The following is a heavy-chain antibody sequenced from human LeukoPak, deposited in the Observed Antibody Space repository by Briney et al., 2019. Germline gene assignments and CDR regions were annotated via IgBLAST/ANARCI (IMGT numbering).Heavy chain of an antibody. CDR1: GFTLDDYA. Sequence: GGSLRLSCAASGFTLDDYAMHWVRQAPGKGLVWVSRISDDGTSTANVASVDRRFTISRDNVRNTLYLHMNSLRAEDTAVYYCASFGISWGSAYWGQGTLVTVSS. J-gene: IGHJ4*02. CDR2: ISDDGTST. D-gene: IGHD2-21*01. V-gene: IGHV3-74*03. CDR3: ASFGISWGSAY.